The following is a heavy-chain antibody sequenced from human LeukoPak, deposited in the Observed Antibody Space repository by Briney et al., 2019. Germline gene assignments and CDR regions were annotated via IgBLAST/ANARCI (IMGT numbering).Heavy chain of an antibody. V-gene: IGHV1-46*01. CDR1: RYTFTSYY. CDR3: ARGAFSGTYGHNDY. D-gene: IGHD1-26*01. CDR2: INPSGGGT. J-gene: IGHJ4*02. Sequence: WASVKVSCKAFRYTFTSYYMHWVRQAPGQGLEWMGIINPSGGGTSYAQKFQGRITMTGDTSTSTVYLELSSLRSEDTAVYYCARGAFSGTYGHNDYWGQGTLVTVSS.